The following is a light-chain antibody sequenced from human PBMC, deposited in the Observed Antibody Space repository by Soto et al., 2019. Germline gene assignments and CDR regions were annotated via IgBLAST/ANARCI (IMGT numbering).Light chain of an antibody. CDR3: QQYNNWPLT. CDR1: QSVSSN. CDR2: DAS. V-gene: IGKV3D-15*01. Sequence: ERVMTQSPATLSVSPGERATLSCRASQSVSSNLAWYQQKPGQAPRLLIYDASNRATGIPARFSGSGSGTEFTLTISSLQSEDFAVYYCQQYNNWPLTFGGGTKGDIK. J-gene: IGKJ4*01.